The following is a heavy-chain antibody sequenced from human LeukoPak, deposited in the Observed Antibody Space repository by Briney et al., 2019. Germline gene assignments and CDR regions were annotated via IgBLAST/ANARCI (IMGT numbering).Heavy chain of an antibody. CDR3: ARLTREMATKHFDY. D-gene: IGHD5-24*01. Sequence: SQTLSLTCTVSGGSISSGDYYWGWIRQPPGKGLEWIGSIYHSGSTYYNPSLKSRVTISVDTSKNQFSLKLSSVTAADTAVYYCARLTREMATKHFDYWGQGTLVTVSS. J-gene: IGHJ4*02. V-gene: IGHV4-39*07. CDR1: GGSISSGDYY. CDR2: IYHSGST.